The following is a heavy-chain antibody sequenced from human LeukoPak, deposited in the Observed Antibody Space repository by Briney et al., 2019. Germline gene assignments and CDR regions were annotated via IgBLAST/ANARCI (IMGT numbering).Heavy chain of an antibody. Sequence: SQTLSLTCTVSGGSISSGSYYWSWIRQPAGKGLEWIGRIYASGSTNYNPSLKSRVTISVDTSKNQFSLKLSSVTAAGTAVYYCASSSGTNFDYWGQGTLVTVSS. J-gene: IGHJ4*02. CDR3: ASSSGTNFDY. V-gene: IGHV4-61*02. CDR1: GGSISSGSYY. D-gene: IGHD6-6*01. CDR2: IYASGST.